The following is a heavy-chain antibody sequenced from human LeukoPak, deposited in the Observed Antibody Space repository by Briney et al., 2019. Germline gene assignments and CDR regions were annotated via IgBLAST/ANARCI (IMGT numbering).Heavy chain of an antibody. J-gene: IGHJ5*02. CDR1: GGSFSGYY. Sequence: PSETLSLTCAVYGGSFSGYYWSWIRQPPGKGLEWIGYIYYSGSTNYNPSLKSRVTISVDTSKNQFSLKLSSVTAADTAVYYCARDGPSEYYYDSSGYIAWGQGTLVTVSS. V-gene: IGHV4-59*01. CDR2: IYYSGST. D-gene: IGHD3-22*01. CDR3: ARDGPSEYYYDSSGYIA.